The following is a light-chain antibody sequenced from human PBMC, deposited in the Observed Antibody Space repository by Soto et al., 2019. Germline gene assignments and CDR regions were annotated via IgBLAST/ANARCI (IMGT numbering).Light chain of an antibody. CDR2: AAS. J-gene: IGKJ5*01. CDR1: QDIGNS. Sequence: DIQMTQSPPSLSASVGDRVTITCQASQDIGNSLNWYQHKPGKAPKLLIYAASSLQSGVPSRFSGSGSGTDFTLTISSLEPEDFAVYYCQQYGSSPLITFGQGTRLEIK. V-gene: IGKV1-39*01. CDR3: QQYGSSPLIT.